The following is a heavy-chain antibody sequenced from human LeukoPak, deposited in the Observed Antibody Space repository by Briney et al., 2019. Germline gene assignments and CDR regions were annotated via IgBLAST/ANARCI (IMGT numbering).Heavy chain of an antibody. CDR2: IYTSGST. Sequence: PSETLSLTCTVSGGSISSSSYYWGWIRQPPGKGLEWIGYIYTSGSTNYNPSLKSRVTISVDTSKNQFSLKLSSVTAADTAVYYCARRRLGGLDPWGQGTLVTVSS. D-gene: IGHD3-16*01. CDR3: ARRRLGGLDP. J-gene: IGHJ5*02. V-gene: IGHV4-61*05. CDR1: GGSISSSSYY.